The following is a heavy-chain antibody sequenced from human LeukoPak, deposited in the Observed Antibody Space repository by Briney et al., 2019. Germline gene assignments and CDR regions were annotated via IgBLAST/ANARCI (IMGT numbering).Heavy chain of an antibody. CDR2: TYTGGTT. CDR1: GFTVSGNY. CDR3: VREAWSGYSNSYGMDV. J-gene: IGHJ6*02. D-gene: IGHD3-3*01. V-gene: IGHV3-53*01. Sequence: GGSLRLSCVASGFTVSGNYMSWVRQAPGKGLEWVSVTYTGGTTDYADSVKGRFNISRDNSKNTLYLQMNSLRAEDTAVYYCVREAWSGYSNSYGMDVWGQGTTVTVSS.